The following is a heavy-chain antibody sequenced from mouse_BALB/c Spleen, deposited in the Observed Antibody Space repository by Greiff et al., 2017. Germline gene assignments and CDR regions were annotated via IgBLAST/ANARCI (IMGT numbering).Heavy chain of an antibody. D-gene: IGHD4-1*01. CDR3: ALTEYAMDY. J-gene: IGHJ4*01. V-gene: IGHV3-2*02. CDR2: ISYSGST. CDR1: GYSITSDYA. Sequence: EVQLQQSGPGLVKPSQSLSLTCTVTGYSITSDYAWNWIRQFPGNKLEWMGYISYSGSTSYNPSLKSRISITRDTSKNQFFLQLNSVTTEDTAIYYCALTEYAMDYWGQGTSVTVSS.